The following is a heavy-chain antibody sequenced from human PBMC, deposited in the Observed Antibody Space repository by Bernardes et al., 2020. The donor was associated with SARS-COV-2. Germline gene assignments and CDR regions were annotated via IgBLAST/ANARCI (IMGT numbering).Heavy chain of an antibody. CDR2: ISGSGGST. J-gene: IGHJ4*02. Sequence: GGSLSLSCAASGFTFSSYAMSWVRPAPGKGLEWVSAISGSGGSTYYADSVKGRFTISRDNSKNTLYLQMNSLRAEDTAVYYCAKDPSGSSGYYYWGQGTLVTVSS. CDR3: AKDPSGSSGYYY. CDR1: GFTFSSYA. D-gene: IGHD3-22*01. V-gene: IGHV3-23*01.